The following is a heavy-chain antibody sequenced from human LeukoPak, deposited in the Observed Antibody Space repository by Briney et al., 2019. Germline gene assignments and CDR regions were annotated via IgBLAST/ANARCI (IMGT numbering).Heavy chain of an antibody. Sequence: SGTLSLTCAVSGGSISGDSWWSWVRQSAGKGLEWTGEIHHSGDTDYNSSLKSRVTISLDKSKTQFSLTLNSVTAADTAVYYCARVAWIPIGGVIVTAFDYWGQGTLVTVSS. J-gene: IGHJ4*02. D-gene: IGHD3-16*02. CDR1: GGSISGDSW. CDR3: ARVAWIPIGGVIVTAFDY. CDR2: IHHSGDT. V-gene: IGHV4-4*02.